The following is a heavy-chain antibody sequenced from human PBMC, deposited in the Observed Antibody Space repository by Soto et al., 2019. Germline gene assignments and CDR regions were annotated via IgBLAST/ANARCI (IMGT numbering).Heavy chain of an antibody. Sequence: EVQLLESGGGLVQPGGSLRLSCGVSGFTFNDFEMNWVRQAPGKGLEWLAYIDGSGTTKKYADSVRGRFTISRDNPKHSLFPAMTALCAAGTAIYNCARALGRSTYWSQGSSGSVSP. D-gene: IGHD3-16*01. J-gene: IGHJ4*02. V-gene: IGHV3-48*03. CDR1: GFTFNDFE. CDR2: IDGSGTTK. CDR3: ARALGRSTY.